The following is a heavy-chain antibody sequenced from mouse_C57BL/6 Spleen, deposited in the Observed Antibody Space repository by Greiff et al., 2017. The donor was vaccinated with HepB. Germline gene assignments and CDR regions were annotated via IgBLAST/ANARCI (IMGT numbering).Heavy chain of an antibody. V-gene: IGHV1-76*01. CDR3: ARCITTVVASMDY. CDR2: IYPGSGNT. CDR1: GYTFTDYY. J-gene: IGHJ4*01. D-gene: IGHD1-1*01. Sequence: QVQLQQSGAELVRPGASVKLSCKASGYTFTDYYINWVKQRPGQGLEWIARIYPGSGNTYYNEKFKGKATLTAEKSSSTAYMQLSSLTSEDSAVYFCARCITTVVASMDYWGQGTSVTVSS.